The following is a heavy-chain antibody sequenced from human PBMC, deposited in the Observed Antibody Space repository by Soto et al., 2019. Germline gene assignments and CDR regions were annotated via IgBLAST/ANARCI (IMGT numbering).Heavy chain of an antibody. CDR3: ARESRGVFPYYYYYMDV. V-gene: IGHV4-31*03. Sequence: SETLSLTCTVSGGSISSGGYYWSWIRQHPGKGLEWIGYIYYSGSTYYNPSLKSRVTISVDTSKNQFSLKLSSVTAADTAVYYCARESRGVFPYYYYYMDVWGKGTTVTVSS. J-gene: IGHJ6*03. CDR2: IYYSGST. D-gene: IGHD2-21*01. CDR1: GGSISSGGYY.